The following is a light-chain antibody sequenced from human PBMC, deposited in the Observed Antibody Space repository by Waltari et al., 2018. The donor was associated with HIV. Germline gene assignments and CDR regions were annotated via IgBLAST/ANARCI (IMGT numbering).Light chain of an antibody. Sequence: QSVLTQPASVSGSPGQSLSISCTGTDREIGFSNFFSWYQHLPGKAPRLIIYRGTARASGISSRFSASKSGNTASLSISGLQLEDEGDYYCTSYSYSHHFAFGGGTTLTVL. V-gene: IGLV2-14*01. CDR1: DREIGFSNF. J-gene: IGLJ3*02. CDR2: RGT. CDR3: TSYSYSHHFA.